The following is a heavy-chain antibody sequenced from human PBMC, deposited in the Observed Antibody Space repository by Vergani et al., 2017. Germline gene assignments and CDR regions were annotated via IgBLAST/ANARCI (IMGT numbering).Heavy chain of an antibody. V-gene: IGHV3-23*01. CDR2: ISGSGGST. Sequence: EVQLLESGGGLVQPGGSLRLSCAASGFTFSSYAMSWVRQAPGKGLEWVSAISGSGGSTYYADSVKGRFTISRDNSKNTLYLQMNSLRAEDTAVYYCAKGTGVARNPRNYCSSTSCYSYFDFWGQGTLVTVSS. CDR3: AKGTGVARNPRNYCSSTSCYSYFDF. CDR1: GFTFSSYA. J-gene: IGHJ4*02. D-gene: IGHD2-2*01.